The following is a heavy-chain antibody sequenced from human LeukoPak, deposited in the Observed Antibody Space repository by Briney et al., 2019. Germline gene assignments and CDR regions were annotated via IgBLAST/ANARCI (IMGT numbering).Heavy chain of an antibody. CDR1: GASISSRSDY. CDR2: IYFSGST. Sequence: PSETLSLTCTVSGASISSRSDYWAWMRQPPGKGLDWIGSIYFSGSTYYNPSLKSRVTISVDTSKNQFSLKLSSVTAADTAVYYCARRTVATTGVDYWGQGSLVTVSS. V-gene: IGHV4-39*01. J-gene: IGHJ4*02. D-gene: IGHD5-12*01. CDR3: ARRTVATTGVDY.